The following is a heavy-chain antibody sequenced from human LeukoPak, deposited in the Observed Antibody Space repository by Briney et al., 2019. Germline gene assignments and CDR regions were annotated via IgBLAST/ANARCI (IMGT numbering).Heavy chain of an antibody. J-gene: IGHJ4*02. CDR3: AKGSGWYYDY. Sequence: PGGSLRLSCAASEFTVSSSYMSWVRQAPGKGLEWVSVIYSGGNTYYADSVKGRFTISRDNSKSTLYLQMNSLRAEDTAVYYCAKGSGWYYDYWGQGTLVTVSS. V-gene: IGHV3-53*01. CDR2: IYSGGNT. D-gene: IGHD3-22*01. CDR1: EFTVSSSY.